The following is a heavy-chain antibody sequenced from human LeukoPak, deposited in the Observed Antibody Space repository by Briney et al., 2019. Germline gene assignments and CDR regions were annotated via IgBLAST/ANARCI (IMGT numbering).Heavy chain of an antibody. CDR2: ISPYNGNT. CDR3: ARERESAVYLETCDY. Sequence: ASVKVSCKTSGYTFTRYGISWVRQAPGQGLERMGWISPYNGNTNYAQKFQGRVTMTTDTSTSTAYMELRSLRSDDTAVYYCARERESAVYLETCDYWGQGTLVTVSS. J-gene: IGHJ4*02. D-gene: IGHD1-20*01. CDR1: GYTFTRYG. V-gene: IGHV1-18*01.